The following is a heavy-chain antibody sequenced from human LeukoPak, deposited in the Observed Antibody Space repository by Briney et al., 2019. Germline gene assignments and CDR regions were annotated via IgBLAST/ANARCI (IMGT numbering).Heavy chain of an antibody. J-gene: IGHJ3*02. CDR1: GGSISSSSYY. CDR2: IYYSGST. V-gene: IGHV4-39*07. CDR3: ARAGQNVLRYFDWLVFDAFDI. Sequence: SETLSLTCTVSGGSISSSSYYWGWIRQPPGKGLEWIGSIYYSGSTYYNPSLKSRVTISVDTSKNQFSLKLSSVTAADTAVYYCARAGQNVLRYFDWLVFDAFDIWGQGTMVTVSS. D-gene: IGHD3-9*01.